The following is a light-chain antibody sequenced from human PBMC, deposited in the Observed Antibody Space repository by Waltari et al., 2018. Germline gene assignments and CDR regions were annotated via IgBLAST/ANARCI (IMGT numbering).Light chain of an antibody. CDR2: ATS. V-gene: IGKV1-39*01. Sequence: DIQMTQSPSSLSASVGDRVTITCRASQSISNFLNWYQQKPGKAPKLLISATSTLQTGVPSRFSGSGSGTDFSLNISSLQPKDFATYYCQQSYSIPISFGPGTEVEIK. CDR3: QQSYSIPIS. J-gene: IGKJ3*01. CDR1: QSISNF.